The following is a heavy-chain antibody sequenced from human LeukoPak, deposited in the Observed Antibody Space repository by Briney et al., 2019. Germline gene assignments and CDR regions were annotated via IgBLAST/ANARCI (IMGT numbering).Heavy chain of an antibody. CDR1: GGSITNDY. J-gene: IGHJ4*02. CDR2: IYHNGKT. Sequence: SETLSLTCTVSGGSITNDYWSWIRQTPGKGLEWIGYIYHNGKTNYNPSLVSRLAISLDKSKRQFFLTLNSVTAADTANYFCARASEGIGFFDFWGQGVLVTVSS. V-gene: IGHV4-59*01. CDR3: ARASEGIGFFDF. D-gene: IGHD2-2*03.